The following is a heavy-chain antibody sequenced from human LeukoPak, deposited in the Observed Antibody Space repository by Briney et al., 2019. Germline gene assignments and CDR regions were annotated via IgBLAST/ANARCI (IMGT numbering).Heavy chain of an antibody. CDR2: IKSKTGGGTT. J-gene: IGHJ4*02. CDR1: GFTFSSYA. CDR3: TASVNMVVDYAFDY. D-gene: IGHD2-15*01. Sequence: GGSLRLSCVASGFTFSSYAMNWVRQAPGKGLEWVGRIKSKTGGGTTDSAAPVKGRFTISRDDSNNTLYLQMNSLKSEDTAVYYCTASVNMVVDYAFDYWGQGSLVTVSS. V-gene: IGHV3-15*01.